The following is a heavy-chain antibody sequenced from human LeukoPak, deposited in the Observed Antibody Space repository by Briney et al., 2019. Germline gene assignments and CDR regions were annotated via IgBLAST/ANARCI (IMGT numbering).Heavy chain of an antibody. CDR1: GYTFTGYY. Sequence: ASVKVSCKASGYTFTGYYMHWVRQAPGQGLEWMGWISAYNGNTNYAQKLQGRVTMTTDTSTSTAYMELRSLRSDDTAVYYCARDYYGSGLMGVWGQGTLVTVSS. CDR2: ISAYNGNT. J-gene: IGHJ4*02. D-gene: IGHD3-10*01. CDR3: ARDYYGSGLMGV. V-gene: IGHV1-18*04.